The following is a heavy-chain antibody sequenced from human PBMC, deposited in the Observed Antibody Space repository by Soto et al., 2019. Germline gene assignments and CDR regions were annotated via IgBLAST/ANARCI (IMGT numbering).Heavy chain of an antibody. D-gene: IGHD2-8*01. V-gene: IGHV3-33*01. CDR1: GFTFGTYA. CDR2: IYYDGSKR. J-gene: IGHJ4*01. Sequence: PGGSLRLSCAVSGFTFGTYAVHWVRQAPGKGLEWVAVIYYDGSKRYYGDAVKGRLTISRDNSKSTLYLKMRRMRAEDTDVYYCERAFCTNGVCYYFFDYWGHGTLVTVSS. CDR3: ERAFCTNGVCYYFFDY.